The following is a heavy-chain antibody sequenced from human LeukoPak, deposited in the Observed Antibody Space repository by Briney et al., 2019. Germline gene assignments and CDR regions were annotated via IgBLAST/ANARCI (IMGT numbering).Heavy chain of an antibody. CDR3: ARGQSGGYSYGSGYFDY. V-gene: IGHV1-69*04. Sequence: SVKVSCKASGGTFSSYAISWVRQAPGQGLEWMGRIIPIFGIANYAQKFQGRVTITADKSTSTDYMELSSLRSEDTAVYYCARGQSGGYSYGSGYFDYWGQGTLVTVPS. D-gene: IGHD5-18*01. CDR2: IIPIFGIA. J-gene: IGHJ4*02. CDR1: GGTFSSYA.